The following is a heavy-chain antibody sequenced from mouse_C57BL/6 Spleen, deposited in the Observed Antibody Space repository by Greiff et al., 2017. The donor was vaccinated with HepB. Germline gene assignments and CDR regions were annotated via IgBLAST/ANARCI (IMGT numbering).Heavy chain of an antibody. CDR1: GYTFTDYE. V-gene: IGHV1-15*01. Sequence: QVQLQQSGAELVRPGASVTLSCKASGYTFTDYEMHWVKQTPVHGLEWIGAIDPETGGTAYNQKFKGKAILTADKSSSTAYMELRSLTSEDSAVYYCTNLWPPYWYFDVWGTGTTVTVSS. CDR3: TNLWPPYWYFDV. D-gene: IGHD1-1*02. CDR2: IDPETGGT. J-gene: IGHJ1*03.